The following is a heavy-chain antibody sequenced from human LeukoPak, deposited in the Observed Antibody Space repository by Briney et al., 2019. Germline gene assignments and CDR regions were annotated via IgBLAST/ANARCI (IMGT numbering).Heavy chain of an antibody. CDR3: ASDTYYYDSSGYYPFDY. CDR2: INWNGGST. V-gene: IGHV3-20*04. CDR1: GFTFDDYG. D-gene: IGHD3-22*01. Sequence: GGSLRLSCAASGFTFDDYGMSWVRQAPGKGLEWVSGINWNGGSTGYADSVKGRFTISRDNAKNSLYLQMNSLRAEDTALYYCASDTYYYDSSGYYPFDYWGQGTLVTVSS. J-gene: IGHJ4*02.